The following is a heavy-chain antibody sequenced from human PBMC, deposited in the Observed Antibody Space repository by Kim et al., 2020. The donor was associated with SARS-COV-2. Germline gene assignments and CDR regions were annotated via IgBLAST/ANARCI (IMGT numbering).Heavy chain of an antibody. V-gene: IGHV3-23*01. J-gene: IGHJ2*01. CDR3: AKVRSGTGNYGDWHFDI. CDR1: GFTFSSYA. CDR2: IIATGDGR. Sequence: GGSLRLSCAASGFTFSSYAFSWFRQAPGKGLEWVAGIIATGDGRYYPDSVKGRFTISRDNPRNTLYLQLDSLRHEDTAVYSCAKVRSGTGNYGDWHFDI. D-gene: IGHD3-10*01.